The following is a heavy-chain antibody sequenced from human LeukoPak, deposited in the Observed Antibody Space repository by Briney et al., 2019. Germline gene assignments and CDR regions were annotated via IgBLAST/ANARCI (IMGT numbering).Heavy chain of an antibody. CDR3: ARGDCSSTICYSPMDV. CDR2: IYRSGST. D-gene: IGHD2-2*01. Sequence: SETLSLTCTVSGYSINSGYYWVWIRQPPGKGLEWIGSIYRSGSTKYNPSLKSRVTISVDTSKNQFSLKVRSVAAADTAVYYCARGDCSSTICYSPMDVWGKGTTVTVSS. CDR1: GYSINSGYY. V-gene: IGHV4-38-2*02. J-gene: IGHJ6*03.